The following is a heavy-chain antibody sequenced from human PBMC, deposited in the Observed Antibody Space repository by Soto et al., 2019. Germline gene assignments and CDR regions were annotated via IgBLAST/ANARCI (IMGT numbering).Heavy chain of an antibody. Sequence: GGSLRLSCAASGFTFSSYGMHWVRQAPGKGLEWVAVISYDGSNKYYADSVKGRFTISRDNSKNTLYLQMNSLRAEDTAVFYCAKDHTTNYYYMDVWGKGTTVTVSS. CDR3: AKDHTTNYYYMDV. CDR1: GFTFSSYG. V-gene: IGHV3-30*18. J-gene: IGHJ6*03. D-gene: IGHD1-1*01. CDR2: ISYDGSNK.